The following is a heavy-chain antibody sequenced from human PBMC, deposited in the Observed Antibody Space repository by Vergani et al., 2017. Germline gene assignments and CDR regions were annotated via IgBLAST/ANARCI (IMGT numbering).Heavy chain of an antibody. Sequence: QVQLQESGPALVKPSETLSLTCTVSGGSISSYYWSWIRQPPGKGLEWIGYIYYSGSTNYNPSLKSRVTISVDTSKNQFSLKLSSVTAADTAVYYCARTLALGGYNGFDPWGQGTLVTVSS. J-gene: IGHJ5*02. CDR2: IYYSGST. D-gene: IGHD1-26*01. CDR3: ARTLALGGYNGFDP. V-gene: IGHV4-59*01. CDR1: GGSISSYY.